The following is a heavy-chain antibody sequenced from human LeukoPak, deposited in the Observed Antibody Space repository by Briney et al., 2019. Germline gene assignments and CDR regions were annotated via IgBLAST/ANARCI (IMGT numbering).Heavy chain of an antibody. D-gene: IGHD2-21*02. Sequence: SVKVSCTASGGTFSSYAISWVRQAPGQGLEWMGGIIPIFGTANYAQKFQGRVTITADESTSTAYMELSSLRSEDTAVYYCARDGRAYFGGDCSVFDYLGQGTLVTVPS. CDR1: GGTFSSYA. CDR3: ARDGRAYFGGDCSVFDY. J-gene: IGHJ4*02. V-gene: IGHV1-69*13. CDR2: IIPIFGTA.